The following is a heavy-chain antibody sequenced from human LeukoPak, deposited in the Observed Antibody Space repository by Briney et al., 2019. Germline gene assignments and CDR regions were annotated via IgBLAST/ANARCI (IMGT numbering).Heavy chain of an antibody. J-gene: IGHJ4*02. V-gene: IGHV1-69*05. CDR2: IIPIFGTA. Sequence: GSSVKVSCEASGGTFSSYAISWVRQAPGQGLEWMGRIIPIFGTANYAQKFQGRVTITTDESTSTAYMELSSLRSEDTAVYYCAREVKDIVVVVAATPADYFDYWGQGTLVTVSS. CDR3: AREVKDIVVVVAATPADYFDY. CDR1: GGTFSSYA. D-gene: IGHD2-15*01.